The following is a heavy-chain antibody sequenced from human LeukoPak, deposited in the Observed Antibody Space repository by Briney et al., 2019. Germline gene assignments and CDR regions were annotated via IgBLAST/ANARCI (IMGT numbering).Heavy chain of an antibody. CDR2: ISAYNGNT. CDR3: ARAWGAMVSPHYYYYGMDV. Sequence: ASVKVSCKASGYTFTSYGISWVRQAPGQGLEWMGWISAYNGNTDYAQKLQGRVTMTTDTSTSTAYMELRSLRSDDTAVYYCARAWGAMVSPHYYYYGMDVWGQGTTVTVSS. V-gene: IGHV1-18*01. CDR1: GYTFTSYG. J-gene: IGHJ6*02. D-gene: IGHD5-18*01.